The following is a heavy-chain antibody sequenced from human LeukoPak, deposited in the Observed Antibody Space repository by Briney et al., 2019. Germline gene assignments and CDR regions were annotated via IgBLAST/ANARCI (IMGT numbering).Heavy chain of an antibody. Sequence: SETLSLTCTVSGGSISSSGYCWGWIRQPPGKGLEWIGSIDYSGNTNYNPSLKSRVTIAVDMSKNQFSLKLSSVTAADTAMYYCARRITGTTSDSFDYWGQGTLVTVSS. D-gene: IGHD1-20*01. V-gene: IGHV4-39*01. CDR2: IDYSGNT. CDR1: GGSISSSGYC. J-gene: IGHJ4*02. CDR3: ARRITGTTSDSFDY.